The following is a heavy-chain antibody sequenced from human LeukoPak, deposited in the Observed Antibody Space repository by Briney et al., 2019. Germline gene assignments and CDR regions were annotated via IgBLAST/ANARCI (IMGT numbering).Heavy chain of an antibody. CDR3: AVAPGAAPNDYYYYYYMDV. J-gene: IGHJ6*03. V-gene: IGHV1-69*06. Sequence: SVKVSCKASGYTFTSYAMNWVRQAPGQGLEWMGGIIPIFGTANYAQKFQGRVTITADKSTSTAYMELSSLRSEDTAVYYCAVAPGAAPNDYYYYYYMDVWGKGTTVTVSS. CDR1: GYTFTSYA. CDR2: IIPIFGTA. D-gene: IGHD1-1*01.